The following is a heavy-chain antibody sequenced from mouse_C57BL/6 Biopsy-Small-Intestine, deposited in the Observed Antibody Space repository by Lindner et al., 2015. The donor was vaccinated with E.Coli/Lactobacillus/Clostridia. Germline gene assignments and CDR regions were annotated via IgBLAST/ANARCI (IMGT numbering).Heavy chain of an antibody. CDR3: TYSSGYAY. CDR1: GFNIKDDY. CDR2: IDPENGDT. J-gene: IGHJ3*01. D-gene: IGHD3-2*02. V-gene: IGHV14-4*01. Sequence: VQLQESGAELVRPGASVKLSCTAPGFNIKDDYMHWVKQRPEQGLEWIGWIDPENGDTEYASKFQGKATITADTSSNTAYLQLSSLTSEDTAVYYCTYSSGYAYWGQGTLVTVSA.